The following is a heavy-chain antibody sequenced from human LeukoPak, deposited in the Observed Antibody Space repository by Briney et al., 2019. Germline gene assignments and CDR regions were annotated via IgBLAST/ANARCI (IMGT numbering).Heavy chain of an antibody. Sequence: ASVKVSCKASGYTFTGYYMHWVRQAPGQGREWMGWINPNSGGTNYAQKFQGRVTMTRDTSISTAYMELSRLRSDDTAVYYCARRHSSGPDAFDIWGQGTMVTVSS. CDR3: ARRHSSGPDAFDI. CDR2: INPNSGGT. D-gene: IGHD6-19*01. CDR1: GYTFTGYY. J-gene: IGHJ3*02. V-gene: IGHV1-2*02.